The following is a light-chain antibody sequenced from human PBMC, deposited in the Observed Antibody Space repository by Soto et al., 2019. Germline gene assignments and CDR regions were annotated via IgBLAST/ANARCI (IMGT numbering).Light chain of an antibody. V-gene: IGKV1-33*01. CDR1: QVMKNY. CDR2: DAS. Sequence: DIQMTQSPSSLSASVGDRVTITCRASQVMKNYLNWYQHKPGKAPKLLIYDASFLETGVPSRFSGSGSGTDFTLTISSLQPEDIATYYCQQSDHVPFFGGGSKVVLK. J-gene: IGKJ4*01. CDR3: QQSDHVPF.